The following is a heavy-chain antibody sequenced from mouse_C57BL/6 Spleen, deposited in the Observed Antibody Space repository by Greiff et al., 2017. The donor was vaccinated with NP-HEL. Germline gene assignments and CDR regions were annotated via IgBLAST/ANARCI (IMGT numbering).Heavy chain of an antibody. CDR3: ARERGYDWYFDD. CDR1: GYTFTSYW. CDR2: IDPSDGET. D-gene: IGHD3-1*01. J-gene: IGHJ1*03. V-gene: IGHV1-52*01. Sequence: QVQLQQPGAELVRPGSSVKLSCKASGYTFTSYWMHWVKQRPGQGLEWIGNIDPSDGETTYNQKFKGKATLTVAKSSSTAYMQLSSLTSEDSAVYYCARERGYDWYFDDWGTGTTVTVSS.